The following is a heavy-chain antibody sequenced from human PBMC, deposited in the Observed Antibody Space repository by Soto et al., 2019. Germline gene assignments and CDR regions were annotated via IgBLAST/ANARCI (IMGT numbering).Heavy chain of an antibody. J-gene: IGHJ5*02. Sequence: RASVKVSCKASGYTFTSYGISWVRQAPGQGLEWMGWISAYNGNTNYAQKLQGRVTMTTDTSTSTAYMELRSLRSDDTAVYYCARDKTTVTTRWFDPWGQGTLVTVSS. CDR3: ARDKTTVTTRWFDP. D-gene: IGHD4-17*01. V-gene: IGHV1-18*01. CDR1: GYTFTSYG. CDR2: ISAYNGNT.